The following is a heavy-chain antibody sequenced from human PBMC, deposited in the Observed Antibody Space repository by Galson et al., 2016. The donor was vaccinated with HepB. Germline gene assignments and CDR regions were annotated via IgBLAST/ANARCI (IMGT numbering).Heavy chain of an antibody. CDR3: ARSRASISATGNWFGP. CDR2: IYWDDNK. D-gene: IGHD6-13*01. V-gene: IGHV2-5*02. CDR1: GFSLSTNGLG. J-gene: IGHJ5*01. Sequence: PALVKPTQTLTLTCSFSGFSLSTNGLGVGWIRQPPGKALEWLALIYWDDNKRYSPSLKNRLAITKDTSKNQVVLTMSNMDPVDTGTYYCARSRASISATGNWFGPWGQGSLVTVPS.